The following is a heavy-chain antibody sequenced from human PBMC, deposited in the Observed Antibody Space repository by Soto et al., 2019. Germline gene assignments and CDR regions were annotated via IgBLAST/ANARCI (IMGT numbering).Heavy chain of an antibody. J-gene: IGHJ4*02. CDR3: AGIYSGSPGGTLRY. CDR2: IYYSGIT. Sequence: QVQLQESVPGLVKPSQTLSLTCTVSGGSISSGGYYWSWIRQHPGKGLEWIGYIYYSGITYYNLSLKSRVTISVDTSKNQFSLKLSSVTAADTAVYYCAGIYSGSPGGTLRYWGQGTLVTVSS. CDR1: GGSISSGGYY. D-gene: IGHD1-26*01. V-gene: IGHV4-31*03.